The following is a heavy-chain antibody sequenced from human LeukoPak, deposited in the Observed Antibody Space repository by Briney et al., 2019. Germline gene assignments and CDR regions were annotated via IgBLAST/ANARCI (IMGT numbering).Heavy chain of an antibody. CDR2: FDPEDGET. CDR3: ARAPPYSSSSDY. Sequence: ASVKVSCKVSGYTLTELSMHWVRQAPGKGLEWMGGFDPEDGETIYAQKFQGRVTMTEDTSTDTAYMELSSLRSEDTAVYYCARAPPYSSSSDYWGQGTLVTVSS. V-gene: IGHV1-24*01. CDR1: GYTLTELS. J-gene: IGHJ4*02. D-gene: IGHD6-6*01.